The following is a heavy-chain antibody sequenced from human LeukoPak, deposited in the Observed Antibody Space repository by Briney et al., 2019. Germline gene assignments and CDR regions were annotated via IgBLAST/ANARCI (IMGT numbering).Heavy chain of an antibody. CDR3: VRVNTAPSVDC. V-gene: IGHV4-39*01. Sequence: SETLSLTCTVSGGSISSNIYHWGWIRQPPGKGLEWIGSIYYSGSTYYNPSLKSRVTISVDTSKNQFSLKLRSVTAADMAIYYCVRVNTAPSVDCWGQGTLVIVSS. CDR1: GGSISSNIYH. D-gene: IGHD5-18*01. J-gene: IGHJ4*02. CDR2: IYYSGST.